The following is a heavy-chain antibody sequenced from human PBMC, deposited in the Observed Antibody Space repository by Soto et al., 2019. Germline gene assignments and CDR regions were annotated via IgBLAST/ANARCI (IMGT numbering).Heavy chain of an antibody. CDR3: AREKPYSSSWYHDY. J-gene: IGHJ4*02. CDR2: INHSGST. Sequence: SETLSLTCAVYGGSFSGYYWSWIRQPPGKGLEWIGEINHSGSTNYNPSLKSRVTISVDTSKNQFSLKLSSVTAADTAVYYCAREKPYSSSWYHDYWGQGNLVPVSS. CDR1: GGSFSGYY. V-gene: IGHV4-34*01. D-gene: IGHD6-13*01.